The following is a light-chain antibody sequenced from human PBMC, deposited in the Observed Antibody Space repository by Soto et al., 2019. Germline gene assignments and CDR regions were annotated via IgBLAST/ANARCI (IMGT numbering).Light chain of an antibody. CDR2: EGT. V-gene: IGLV2-23*01. Sequence: QSALTQPASVSGSPGQSITISCTGTNNLVSWYQQHPGKAPKVVVYEGTTRPSGVSNRFSGSNSGGTASLTISGLQAEDEASYFCCAYVGARSYVFGPGTKLTVL. CDR3: CAYVGARSYV. J-gene: IGLJ1*01. CDR1: NNL.